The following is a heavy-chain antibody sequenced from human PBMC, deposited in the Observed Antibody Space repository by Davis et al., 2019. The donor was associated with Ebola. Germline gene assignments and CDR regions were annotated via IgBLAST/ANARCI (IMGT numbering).Heavy chain of an antibody. Sequence: SVKVSCKASGVTFSSYAISWVRQAPGQGLEWMGGIIPIFGTANYAQKFQGRVTITADESTSTAYMELSSLRSEDTAVYYCARRTVAGTLIDYWGQGTLVTVSS. CDR3: ARRTVAGTLIDY. CDR1: GVTFSSYA. J-gene: IGHJ4*02. V-gene: IGHV1-69*13. CDR2: IIPIFGTA. D-gene: IGHD6-19*01.